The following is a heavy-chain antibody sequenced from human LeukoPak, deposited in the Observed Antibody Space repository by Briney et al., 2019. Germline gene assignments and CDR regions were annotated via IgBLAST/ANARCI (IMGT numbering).Heavy chain of an antibody. CDR3: ARQAISGYDPPPFDS. CDR2: LYYSGST. J-gene: IGHJ4*02. D-gene: IGHD5-12*01. CDR1: GGSISSSTYY. V-gene: IGHV4-39*01. Sequence: KPSETLSLTCTVSGGSISSSTYYWGWIRQPPGKGLEWIGNLYYSGSTYYNPSLKIRVTISVDTSKNQFSLELSSVTAADTAVYYCARQAISGYDPPPFDSWGQGTLVTVSS.